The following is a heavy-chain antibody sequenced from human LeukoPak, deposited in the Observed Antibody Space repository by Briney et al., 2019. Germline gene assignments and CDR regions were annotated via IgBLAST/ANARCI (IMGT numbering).Heavy chain of an antibody. CDR3: ARRSKTPGKTIFDY. J-gene: IGHJ4*02. V-gene: IGHV4-39*01. CDR1: GGSISSSSYY. CDR2: IYYSGST. D-gene: IGHD3-10*01. Sequence: SETPSLTCTVSGGSISSSSYYWGWIRQSPGKGLEWIGSIYYSGSTYYNPSLKSRVTISVDTSKNQFSLNLNFVTAADAAVYYCARRSKTPGKTIFDYWGQGT.